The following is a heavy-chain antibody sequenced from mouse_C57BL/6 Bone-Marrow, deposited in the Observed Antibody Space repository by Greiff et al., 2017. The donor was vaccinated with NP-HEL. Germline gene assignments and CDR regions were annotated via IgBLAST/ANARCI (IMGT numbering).Heavy chain of an antibody. D-gene: IGHD1-1*01. Sequence: EVQLVESEGGLVQPGSSMKLSCTASGFTFSDYYMAWVRQVPEKGLEWVANINYDGSSTYYLDSLKSRFIISRDNAKNILYLQMSRLKSEDTATYYGAREGYYGSSYLNWYFDVWGTGTTVTVSS. CDR3: AREGYYGSSYLNWYFDV. CDR2: INYDGSST. CDR1: GFTFSDYY. V-gene: IGHV5-16*01. J-gene: IGHJ1*03.